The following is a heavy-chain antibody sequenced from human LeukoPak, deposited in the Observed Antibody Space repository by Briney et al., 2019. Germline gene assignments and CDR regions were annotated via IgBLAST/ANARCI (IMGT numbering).Heavy chain of an antibody. D-gene: IGHD6-13*01. CDR3: AREGDSSSWYPFYFDY. J-gene: IGHJ4*02. CDR2: IYHSGST. CDR1: GGSISSGGYS. V-gene: IGHV4-30-2*01. Sequence: SETLSLTCAVSGGSISSGGYSWSWIRQPPGKGLEWIGYIYHSGSTYYNPSLKSRVTISVDRSKNQFSLKLSSVTAADTAVYYCAREGDSSSWYPFYFDYWGQGTLVTVSS.